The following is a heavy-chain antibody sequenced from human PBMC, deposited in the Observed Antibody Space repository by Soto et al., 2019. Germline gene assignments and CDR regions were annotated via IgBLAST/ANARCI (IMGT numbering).Heavy chain of an antibody. CDR3: ARGSVDTGGSSGFYEY. D-gene: IGHD3-22*01. V-gene: IGHV4-34*01. CDR2: INHSGGT. CDR1: GGSFSAYY. J-gene: IGHJ4*02. Sequence: SLTCAVYGGSFSAYYWSWIRQPPGKGLEWIGEINHSGGTSYNPSLKSRVTISVDTSKSQFSLKLTSVTAADKAVYYCARGSVDTGGSSGFYEYWGQGTSGTV.